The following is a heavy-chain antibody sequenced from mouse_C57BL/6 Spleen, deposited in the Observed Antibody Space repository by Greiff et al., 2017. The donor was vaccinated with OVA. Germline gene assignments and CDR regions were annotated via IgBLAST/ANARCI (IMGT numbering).Heavy chain of an antibody. J-gene: IGHJ2*01. Sequence: QVQLKQPGAELVRPGTSVKLSCKASGYTFTSYWMHWVKQRPGQGLEWIGVIDPSDSYTNYNQKFKGKATLTVDTSSSTAYMQLSSLTSEDSAVYYCAAGTEVDYWGQGTTLTVSS. CDR3: AAGTEVDY. D-gene: IGHD4-1*01. CDR2: IDPSDSYT. CDR1: GYTFTSYW. V-gene: IGHV1-59*01.